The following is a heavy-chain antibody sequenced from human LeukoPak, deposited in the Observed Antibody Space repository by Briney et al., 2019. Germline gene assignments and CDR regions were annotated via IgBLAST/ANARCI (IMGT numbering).Heavy chain of an antibody. CDR2: INHSGST. J-gene: IGHJ4*02. CDR1: GGSFSGYY. V-gene: IGHV4-34*01. Sequence: SETLSLTCAVYGGSFSGYYWSWIRQPPGKGLEWIGEINHSGSTNYNPSLKSRVTISVDTSKNQFSLKLSSVTAADTAVYYCASVRVRCCGSGSYFISDYWGQGTQVTVSS. D-gene: IGHD3-10*01. CDR3: ASVRVRCCGSGSYFISDY.